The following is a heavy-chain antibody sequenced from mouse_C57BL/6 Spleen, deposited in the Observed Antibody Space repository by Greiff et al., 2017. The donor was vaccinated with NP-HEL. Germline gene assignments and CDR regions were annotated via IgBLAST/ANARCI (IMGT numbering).Heavy chain of an antibody. V-gene: IGHV1-81*01. Sequence: QVHVKQSGAELARPGASVKLSCKASGYTFTSYGISWVKQRTGQGLEWIGEIYPRSGNTYYNEKFKGKATLTADKSSSTAYMELRSLTSEDSAVYFCARSGLDSSGYWFAYWGQGTLVTVSA. J-gene: IGHJ3*01. D-gene: IGHD3-2*02. CDR2: IYPRSGNT. CDR3: ARSGLDSSGYWFAY. CDR1: GYTFTSYG.